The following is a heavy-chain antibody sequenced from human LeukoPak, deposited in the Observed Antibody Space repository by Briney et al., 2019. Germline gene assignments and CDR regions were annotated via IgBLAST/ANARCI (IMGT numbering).Heavy chain of an antibody. Sequence: GESLKISCKGSGYSFTNYWIGWVRQMPGKGLEWMGIIYPADSDTRYSPSFQGQVTISADKSINTAYLQWNSLKASDTAIYYCAKRRGATTSAWFDPWGQGTLVTVPS. CDR1: GYSFTNYW. CDR3: AKRRGATTSAWFDP. J-gene: IGHJ5*02. V-gene: IGHV5-51*01. D-gene: IGHD1-26*01. CDR2: IYPADSDT.